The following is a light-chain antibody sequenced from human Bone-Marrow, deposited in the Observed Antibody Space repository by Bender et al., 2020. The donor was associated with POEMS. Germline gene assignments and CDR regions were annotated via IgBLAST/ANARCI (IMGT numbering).Light chain of an antibody. J-gene: IGLJ2*01. CDR2: DGS. V-gene: IGLV2-14*03. CDR3: SSFATNYIVV. Sequence: QSALTQPASVSGSPGQSITISCTGTTNDIGGYNYVSWYQQHPGKAPKLMIYDGSNRPSGVSNRFSGSKSGNTASLTISGLQAEDEADYYCSSFATNYIVVFGGGTKLTVL. CDR1: TNDIGGYNY.